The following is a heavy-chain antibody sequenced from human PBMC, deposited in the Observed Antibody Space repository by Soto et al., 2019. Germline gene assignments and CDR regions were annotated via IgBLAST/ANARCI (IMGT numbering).Heavy chain of an antibody. CDR3: ARGRYYYDSSGYDKEYYFAS. V-gene: IGHV1-2*02. CDR2: INPNSGNT. J-gene: IGHJ4*02. D-gene: IGHD3-22*01. Sequence: ASVKVSCKASGYTFTGYDMHWVRQAPGQGLEWMGWINPNSGNTNNAQKLQGRVTMTRDTSISTAYMELSRLRSDDTAVYYCARGRYYYDSSGYDKEYYFASWGQKTLVPVPQ. CDR1: GYTFTGYD.